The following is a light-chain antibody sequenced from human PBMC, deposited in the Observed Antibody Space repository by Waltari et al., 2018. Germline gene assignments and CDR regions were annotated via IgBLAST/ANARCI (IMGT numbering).Light chain of an antibody. V-gene: IGLV1-40*01. CDR2: GNS. CDR1: SSNIGAGYD. J-gene: IGLJ2*01. Sequence: QSVLTPPPSVSGAPGQRVTISCPGSSSNIGAGYDVPWYQQLPGTAPKPLIYGNSNRPSGVPDRFSGSKSGTSASLAITGLQAEDEADYYCQSYDSSLSGGVFGGGTKLTVL. CDR3: QSYDSSLSGGV.